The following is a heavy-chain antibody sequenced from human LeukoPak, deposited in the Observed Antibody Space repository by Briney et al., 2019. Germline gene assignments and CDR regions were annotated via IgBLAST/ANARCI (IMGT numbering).Heavy chain of an antibody. D-gene: IGHD1-26*01. V-gene: IGHV4-39*01. J-gene: IGHJ4*02. CDR2: IYYSGST. Sequence: SETLSLTCTVSGGSISSSSYYWGWIRQPPGKGLEWIGSIYYSGSTYYNPSLKSRATISVDTSKNQFSLKLSSVTAADTAVYYCARQAGGSYLLPFDYWGQGTLVTVSS. CDR3: ARQAGGSYLLPFDY. CDR1: GGSISSSSYY.